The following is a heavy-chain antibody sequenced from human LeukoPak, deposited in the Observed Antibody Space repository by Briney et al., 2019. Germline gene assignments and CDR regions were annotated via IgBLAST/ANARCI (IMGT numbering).Heavy chain of an antibody. J-gene: IGHJ6*02. D-gene: IGHD3-9*01. CDR2: INPSDGST. CDR3: AREGDILTGYWNGMDV. Sequence: ASVKVSCKASGYTFTSYYMHWVRQAPGQGLEWMGIINPSDGSTSYAQKFQGRVTMTRDTSTSTVYMELSSLRSEDTAVYYCAREGDILTGYWNGMDVWGQGTTVTVSS. CDR1: GYTFTSYY. V-gene: IGHV1-46*01.